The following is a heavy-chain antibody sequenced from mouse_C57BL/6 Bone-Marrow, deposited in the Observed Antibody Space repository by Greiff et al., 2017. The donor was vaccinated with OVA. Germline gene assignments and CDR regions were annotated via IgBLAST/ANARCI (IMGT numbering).Heavy chain of an antibody. CDR3: ARYGGTYYYGPFDY. D-gene: IGHD1-1*01. CDR1: GYSFTDYN. Sequence: EVKLQESGPELVKPGASVKISCKASGYSFTDYNMNWVKQSNGKSLEWIGVINPNYGTTSYNQKFKGKATLTVDQSSSTAYMQLNSLTSEDSAVYYCARYGGTYYYGPFDYWGQGTTLTVSS. J-gene: IGHJ2*01. CDR2: INPNYGTT. V-gene: IGHV1-39*01.